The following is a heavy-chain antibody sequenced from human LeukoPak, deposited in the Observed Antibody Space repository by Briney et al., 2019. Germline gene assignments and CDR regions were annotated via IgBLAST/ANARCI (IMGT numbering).Heavy chain of an antibody. D-gene: IGHD5-24*01. J-gene: IGHJ4*02. V-gene: IGHV3-53*01. CDR2: IGRDSAT. Sequence: PGGSLRLSCAASGFTVSSSYMNWVRQAPGKGLEWVSVIGRDSATHYADSVKGRFTISRDNSKNTLYLQMNSLTAEDTAVYYCAREMTTITRDFHYWGQGTLVTVSS. CDR3: AREMTTITRDFHY. CDR1: GFTVSSSY.